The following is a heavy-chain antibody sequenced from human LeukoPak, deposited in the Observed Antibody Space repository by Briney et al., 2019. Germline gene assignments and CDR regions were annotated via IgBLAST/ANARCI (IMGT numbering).Heavy chain of an antibody. CDR3: ASLYSSGWYQHYFDY. CDR1: GFTASSNY. J-gene: IGHJ4*02. V-gene: IGHV3-66*01. D-gene: IGHD6-19*01. Sequence: GGSLTLSCAASGFTASSNYMTWVRQAPGKGLEWVSVIYSGDSTYYADSVKGRFTISRDNSKNPLYLQMNSLRAEDTAVYYCASLYSSGWYQHYFDYWGQGILVTVSS. CDR2: IYSGDST.